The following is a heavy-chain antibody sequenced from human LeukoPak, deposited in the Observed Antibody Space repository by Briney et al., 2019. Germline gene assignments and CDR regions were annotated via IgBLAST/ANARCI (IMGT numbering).Heavy chain of an antibody. CDR3: AWGWSGPYLFDY. V-gene: IGHV3-21*04. D-gene: IGHD3-3*01. Sequence: PGGSLRLSCAASGFTFSSYSMNWVRQAPGKGLEWVSSISSSSSYIYYADSVKGRFTISRDNSKNTLYLQMNSLRAEDTAVYYCAWGWSGPYLFDYWGQGTLVTVSS. CDR2: ISSSSSYI. CDR1: GFTFSSYS. J-gene: IGHJ4*02.